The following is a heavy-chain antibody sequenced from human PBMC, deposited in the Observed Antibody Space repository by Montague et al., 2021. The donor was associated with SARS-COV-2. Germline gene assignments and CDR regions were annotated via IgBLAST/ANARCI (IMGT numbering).Heavy chain of an antibody. CDR1: GDSFTSPKYY. CDR3: ARGSYGSGSYHAFDI. Sequence: SETLSLTCTVSGDSFTSPKYYCAWIRQPPGKGLEWIGSSYYSGTTYDNPSLRSQVTMSVDTSKTQFSLKMNSVTAADTAVYYCARGSYGSGSYHAFDIWSQGKVVAV. J-gene: IGHJ3*02. D-gene: IGHD3-10*01. V-gene: IGHV4-39*01. CDR2: SYYSGTT.